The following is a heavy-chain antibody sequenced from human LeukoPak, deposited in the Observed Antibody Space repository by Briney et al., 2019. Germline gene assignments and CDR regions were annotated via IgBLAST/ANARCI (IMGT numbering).Heavy chain of an antibody. CDR3: ARESTVGAGLDY. J-gene: IGHJ4*02. CDR2: IGTAGDT. Sequence: GGSLRLSCAASGFTFSSYDMHWVRHATGKGLEWVSAIGTAGDTYYPGSVKGRFTISRANAKNSLYLQLNSLRAGDTALYYCARESTVGAGLDYWGQGTLVTVSS. CDR1: GFTFSSYD. D-gene: IGHD1-26*01. V-gene: IGHV3-13*01.